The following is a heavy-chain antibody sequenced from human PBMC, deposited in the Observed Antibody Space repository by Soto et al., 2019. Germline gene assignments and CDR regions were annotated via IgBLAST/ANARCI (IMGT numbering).Heavy chain of an antibody. J-gene: IGHJ4*02. V-gene: IGHV3-30*18. CDR2: ISYDGSDK. CDR3: AKALGELSPESYDY. D-gene: IGHD3-16*02. CDR1: GFTFSSYA. Sequence: QVQLVESGGGVVQPGRSLRLSCAASGFTFSSYAMHWVRQAPGKRLEWVAVISYDGSDKDYADSVKGRFTISRDNSKNTMNLQMNSLRADDTAVYYCAKALGELSPESYDYWGQGTLMTVSS.